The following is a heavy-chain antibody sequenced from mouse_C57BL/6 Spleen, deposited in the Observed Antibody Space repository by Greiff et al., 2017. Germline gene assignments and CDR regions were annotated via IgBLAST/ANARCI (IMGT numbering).Heavy chain of an antibody. V-gene: IGHV1-50*01. J-gene: IGHJ4*01. CDR3: ARGDGNYNMDY. D-gene: IGHD2-1*01. Sequence: VQLQQSGAELVKPGASVKLSCKASGYTFTSYWMQWVKQRPGQGLEWIGEIDPSDSDTTYNQKFKGKATLTVDTSSSTAYMQLSSLTSEDSAVYYCARGDGNYNMDYWGQGTSVTVSS. CDR2: IDPSDSDT. CDR1: GYTFTSYW.